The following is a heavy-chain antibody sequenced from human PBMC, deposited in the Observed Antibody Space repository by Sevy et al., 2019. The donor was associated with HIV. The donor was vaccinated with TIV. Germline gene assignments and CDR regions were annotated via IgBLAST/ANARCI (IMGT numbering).Heavy chain of an antibody. V-gene: IGHV3-23*01. J-gene: IGHJ4*02. CDR2: ISGSGGST. CDR3: AKRGGSYGDVIDY. D-gene: IGHD4-17*01. CDR1: GFTFITYG. Sequence: GGSLRLSCAASGFTFITYGMSWVRQAPGKGLEWVSTISGSGGSTNYADSVKGRFTISRDNSKNTLYLQMNSLRAQDTAVYYCAKRGGSYGDVIDYWGQGTMVTVSS.